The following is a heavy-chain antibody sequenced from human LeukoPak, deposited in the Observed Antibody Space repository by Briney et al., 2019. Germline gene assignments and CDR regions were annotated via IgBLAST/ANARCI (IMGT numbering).Heavy chain of an antibody. CDR1: GGSLSSSSYY. Sequence: SETLSLTCTVSGGSLSSSSYYWGWLRHPPGRGLEWIGSIYYSGSTYYNPSLKSRVTISVDTSKNQFSLKLSSVTAADTAVYYCARPTYYYDSSGHDAFDIWGQGTMVTVSS. D-gene: IGHD3-22*01. CDR3: ARPTYYYDSSGHDAFDI. V-gene: IGHV4-39*01. CDR2: IYYSGST. J-gene: IGHJ3*02.